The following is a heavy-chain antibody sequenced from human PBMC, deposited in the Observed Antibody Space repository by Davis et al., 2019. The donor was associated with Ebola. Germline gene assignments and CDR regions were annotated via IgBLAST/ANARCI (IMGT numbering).Heavy chain of an antibody. CDR1: GFTFTSYA. J-gene: IGHJ4*02. CDR2: ISSRGTNI. Sequence: GGSLRLSCAASGFTFTSYAMDWVRQAPGKGLEWVSYISSRGTNIYYADSVKGRFTISRDIAKNSLYLQMNSLRDEDTAVYYCARGSENWNYVDYWGQGTLVIVSS. V-gene: IGHV3-48*02. CDR3: ARGSENWNYVDY. D-gene: IGHD1-1*01.